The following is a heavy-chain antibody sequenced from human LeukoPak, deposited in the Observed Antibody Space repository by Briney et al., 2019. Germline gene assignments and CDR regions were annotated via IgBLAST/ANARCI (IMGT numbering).Heavy chain of an antibody. CDR2: ISSSSSTI. CDR1: GYTFSSYS. J-gene: IGHJ6*02. V-gene: IGHV3-48*02. Sequence: GGSLRLSCAASGYTFSSYSMNWVRQAPGKGLEWVSYISSSSSTIYYAESVKGRFTISRDNAKNSLYLQMYSLRDEDTAVYYCARGVWPQADVWVQGTTVTVSS. D-gene: IGHD3-16*01. CDR3: ARGVWPQADV.